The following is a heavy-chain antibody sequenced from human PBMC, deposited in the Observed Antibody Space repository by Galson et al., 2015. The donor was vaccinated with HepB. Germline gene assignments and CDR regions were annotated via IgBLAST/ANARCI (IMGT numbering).Heavy chain of an antibody. CDR2: INPKSGGT. J-gene: IGHJ4*01. CDR1: RYPFTGYY. CDR3: ARGGMATIGGPTFDY. V-gene: IGHV1-2*06. Sequence: SVKVSCKASRYPFTGYYMHWVRQAPGQGLEWMGRINPKSGGTNYAQKFQGRVTTTTDTSTSTAYLELGSLRSDDTAVYYCARGGMATIGGPTFDYWGHGTLVTVSS. D-gene: IGHD5-24*01.